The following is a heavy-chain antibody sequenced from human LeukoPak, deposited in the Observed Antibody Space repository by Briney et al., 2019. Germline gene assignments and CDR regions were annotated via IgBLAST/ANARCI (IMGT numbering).Heavy chain of an antibody. CDR3: ARSYYGSGSSFYAFDV. CDR1: GGSISSGDYY. CDR2: IYYSGST. D-gene: IGHD3-10*01. V-gene: IGHV4-30-4*01. Sequence: PSQTLSLTCTVSGGSISSGDYYWSWIRQPPGKGLEWIGHIYYSGSTYYNPSLKSRVTISVDTSKNQFSLKLSSVTAADTAVYYCARSYYGSGSSFYAFDVWGQGTMVTVSS. J-gene: IGHJ3*01.